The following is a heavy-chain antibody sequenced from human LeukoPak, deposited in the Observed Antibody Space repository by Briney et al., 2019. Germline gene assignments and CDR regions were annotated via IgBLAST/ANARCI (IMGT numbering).Heavy chain of an antibody. CDR2: INTNTGNP. J-gene: IGHJ5*02. D-gene: IGHD2-15*01. CDR3: ARRYCSGGSCPYHFYNWLDP. V-gene: IGHV7-4-1*02. Sequence: GASVKVSCKASGGTFSSYAISWVRQAPGQGLEWMGWINTNTGNPTYAQGFTGRFVFSLDTSVSTAYLQISSLKAEDTAVYYCARRYCSGGSCPYHFYNWLDPWGQGTLVTVSS. CDR1: GGTFSSYA.